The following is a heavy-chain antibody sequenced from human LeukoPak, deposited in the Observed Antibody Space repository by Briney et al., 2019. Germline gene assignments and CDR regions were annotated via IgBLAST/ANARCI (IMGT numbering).Heavy chain of an antibody. Sequence: ASVKVSCKASGYTFTSYDINWVRQATGQGLEWMGWMNPNSGNTGYAHKFHGRVTMTRNTSISTAYMELSSLRSEDTAVYYCARVPFSIFGVVNPHPHWFDPWGQGTLVTVSS. CDR1: GYTFTSYD. D-gene: IGHD3-3*01. CDR2: MNPNSGNT. V-gene: IGHV1-8*01. J-gene: IGHJ5*02. CDR3: ARVPFSIFGVVNPHPHWFDP.